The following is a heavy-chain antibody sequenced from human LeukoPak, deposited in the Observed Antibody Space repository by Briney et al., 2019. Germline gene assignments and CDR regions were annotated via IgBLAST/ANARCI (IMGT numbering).Heavy chain of an antibody. CDR3: ARDTAMVTYWFDP. J-gene: IGHJ5*02. D-gene: IGHD5-18*01. V-gene: IGHV1-2*02. CDR1: GCTFTGYY. CDR2: INPNSGGT. Sequence: ASVKVSCKASGCTFTGYYIHWVRQAPVKGLEWMGWINPNSGGTNYAQKFQGRVTMIRGTSISTAYMELTRLRSDDTAVYYCARDTAMVTYWFDPWGQGTLVTVSS.